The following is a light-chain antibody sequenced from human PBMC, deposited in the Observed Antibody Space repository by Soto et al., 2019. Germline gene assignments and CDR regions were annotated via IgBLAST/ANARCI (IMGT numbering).Light chain of an antibody. Sequence: QSVLTQPASVSGSPGQSITISCTGTSSDVGGYNYVYWYQQYPGKAPKLMIYDVSNRPSGVSNRFSGSKSGNTASLTISGLQAEDEADYYCTSYTTSSTLVFGTGTKLTVL. J-gene: IGLJ1*01. CDR2: DVS. CDR1: SSDVGGYNY. CDR3: TSYTTSSTLV. V-gene: IGLV2-14*01.